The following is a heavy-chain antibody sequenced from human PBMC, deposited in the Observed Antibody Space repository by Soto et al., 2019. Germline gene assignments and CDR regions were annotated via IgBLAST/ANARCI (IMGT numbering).Heavy chain of an antibody. D-gene: IGHD2-15*01. Sequence: EVQVLESGGGLVQPGGSLRLSCAASGFTFSSYAMNWVRQAPGKGLEWVASISYRGGTTYHADSVRGRFTISRDNSMDTLYLQMNGLRAEDTAIYYCAKGCYGGNCRKPLDSWGQGTLVTVSS. J-gene: IGHJ4*02. CDR2: ISYRGGTT. CDR1: GFTFSSYA. V-gene: IGHV3-23*01. CDR3: AKGCYGGNCRKPLDS.